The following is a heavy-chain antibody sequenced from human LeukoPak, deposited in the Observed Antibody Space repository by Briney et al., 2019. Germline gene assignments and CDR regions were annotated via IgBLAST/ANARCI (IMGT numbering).Heavy chain of an antibody. D-gene: IGHD3-22*01. V-gene: IGHV4-34*01. Sequence: SETLSLTCAVYGGSFSGYYWSWIRQPPGKGLEWVGEINHSGTTNDNPSLKSRVTISVDATKNQFSLKLSSVTAADTAVYYCARVLAIYCDSSGYYQHFDYWGQGTLVTVSS. J-gene: IGHJ4*02. CDR3: ARVLAIYCDSSGYYQHFDY. CDR1: GGSFSGYY. CDR2: INHSGTT.